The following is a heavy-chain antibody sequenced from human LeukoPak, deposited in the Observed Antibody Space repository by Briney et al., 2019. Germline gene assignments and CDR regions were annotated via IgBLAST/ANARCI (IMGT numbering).Heavy chain of an antibody. V-gene: IGHV4-39*01. D-gene: IGHD6-13*01. CDR2: IYYSGST. Sequence: SETLSLTCTVSGGSINSSSYYWGWIRQPPGKGLEWIGSIYYSGSTYYDPSLKSRVTISVDTSKNQFSLKLSSVTAADTAVYYCARHVYVAAAPDYWGQGTLVTVSS. J-gene: IGHJ4*02. CDR3: ARHVYVAAAPDY. CDR1: GGSINSSSYY.